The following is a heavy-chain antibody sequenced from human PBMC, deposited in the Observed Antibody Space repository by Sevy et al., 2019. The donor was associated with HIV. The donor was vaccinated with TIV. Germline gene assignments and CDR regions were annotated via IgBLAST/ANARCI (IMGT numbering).Heavy chain of an antibody. CDR3: ARVSRHVIVVVPAARNDAFDI. J-gene: IGHJ3*02. CDR2: IKQDGSEK. D-gene: IGHD2-2*01. Sequence: GGSLRLSCAASGFTFSSYWMSWVRQAPGKGLEWVANIKQDGSEKYDVDSVKGRFTISRDNAKNSRYLQMNSLRAEDTAVYYCARVSRHVIVVVPAARNDAFDIWGQGTMVTVSS. CDR1: GFTFSSYW. V-gene: IGHV3-7*01.